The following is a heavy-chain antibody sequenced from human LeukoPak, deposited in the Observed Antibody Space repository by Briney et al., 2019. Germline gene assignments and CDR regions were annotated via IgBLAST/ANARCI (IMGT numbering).Heavy chain of an antibody. V-gene: IGHV4-39*07. CDR2: IYYSGST. Sequence: SETLSLTCTVSGGSISSSSYYWGWIRQPPGKGLEWIGSIYYSGSTYYNPSLKSRVTISVDTSKYQFSLKLSSVTAADTAVYYCARGGSYASTDYYGMDVWGQGTTVTVSS. CDR1: GGSISSSSYY. CDR3: ARGGSYASTDYYGMDV. J-gene: IGHJ6*02. D-gene: IGHD2-2*01.